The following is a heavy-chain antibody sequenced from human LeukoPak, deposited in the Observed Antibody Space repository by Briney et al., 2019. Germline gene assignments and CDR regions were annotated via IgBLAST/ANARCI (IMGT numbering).Heavy chain of an antibody. V-gene: IGHV3-9*01. J-gene: IGHJ3*02. CDR2: INWNSAKI. Sequence: GGSLRLSCAASGFTFEDYALNWVRQAPGKALEWVSGINWNSAKIGYTDAVKGRFTISRDNAKTSLYLQMNSLRVEDAAFYYCVRGQWFGEFPDAFDIWGHGTLVTVSS. D-gene: IGHD3-10*01. CDR1: GFTFEDYA. CDR3: VRGQWFGEFPDAFDI.